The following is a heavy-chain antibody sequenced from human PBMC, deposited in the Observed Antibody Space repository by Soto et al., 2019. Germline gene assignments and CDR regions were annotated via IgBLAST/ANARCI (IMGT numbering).Heavy chain of an antibody. CDR2: IIPIFGTA. V-gene: IGHV1-69*13. J-gene: IGHJ6*02. CDR3: ARDRGIAAAGSPSLYYYYYGMDV. CDR1: GGTFSSYA. D-gene: IGHD6-13*01. Sequence: SVKVSCKASGGTFSSYAISWVRQAPGQGLEWMGGIIPIFGTANYAQKFQGRVTITADESTSTAYMELSSLRSEDTAVYYCARDRGIAAAGSPSLYYYYYGMDVWGQGTTVTVSS.